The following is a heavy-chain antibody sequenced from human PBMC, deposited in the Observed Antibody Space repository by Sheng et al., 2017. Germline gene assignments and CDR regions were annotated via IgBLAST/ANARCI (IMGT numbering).Heavy chain of an antibody. J-gene: IGHJ6*03. V-gene: IGHV1-18*01. CDR2: ISAYNGNT. D-gene: IGHD6-13*01. CDR3: ARDHGIAAAGVSVVYYYYYMDV. Sequence: QVQLVQSGAEVKKPGASVKVSCKASGYTFTSYGISWVRQAPGQGLEWMGWISAYNGNTNYAQKLQGRVTMTTDTSTSTAYMELRSLRSDDTAVYYCARDHGIAAAGVSVVYYYYYMDVWGKGTTVTVSS. CDR1: GYTFTSYG.